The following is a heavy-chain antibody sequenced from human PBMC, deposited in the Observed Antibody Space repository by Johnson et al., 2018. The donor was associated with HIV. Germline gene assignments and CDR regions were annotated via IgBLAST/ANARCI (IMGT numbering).Heavy chain of an antibody. CDR1: GFTISSYA. J-gene: IGHJ3*02. CDR3: AKVDRPGIAAAPLDAFDI. V-gene: IGHV3-30-3*01. Sequence: QVQLVESGGGVVQPGRSLRLSCAASGFTISSYAMHWVRQAPGKGLEWVAVISYDGSTKYYAASVKGRFTISRDNSKTTLYLQMNSLRAEDTAVYYCAKVDRPGIAAAPLDAFDIWGQGTMVTVSS. D-gene: IGHD6-13*01. CDR2: ISYDGSTK.